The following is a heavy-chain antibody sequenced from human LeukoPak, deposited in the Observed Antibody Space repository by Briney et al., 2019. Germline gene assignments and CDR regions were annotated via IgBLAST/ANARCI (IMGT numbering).Heavy chain of an antibody. V-gene: IGHV4-38-2*01. CDR3: ASSLPAAIRY. D-gene: IGHD2-2*02. J-gene: IGHJ4*02. CDR1: GYSISSGHY. CDR2: IYHSGST. Sequence: PSETLSLTCAVSGYSISSGHYWGWIRQPPGKGLEWIGSIYHSGSTYYNPSLKSRVTISVDTSKNQFSLELSSVTAADTAVYYCASSLPAAIRYWGQGTLVTVSS.